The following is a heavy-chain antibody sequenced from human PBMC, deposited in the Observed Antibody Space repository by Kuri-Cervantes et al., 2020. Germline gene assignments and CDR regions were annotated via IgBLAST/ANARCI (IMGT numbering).Heavy chain of an antibody. CDR3: ARRSDSSSSTFFSFNY. J-gene: IGHJ4*02. V-gene: IGHV4-59*04. D-gene: IGHD6-13*01. CDR2: IYYSGST. CDR1: GGSISRYY. Sequence: SETLSLTCTVSGGSISRYYWSWIRQPPGKGLEWIGYIYYSGSTYYNPSLKSRVTISVDTSKNQFSLKLSSVTAADTAVYYCARRSDSSSSTFFSFNYWGQGTLVTVSS.